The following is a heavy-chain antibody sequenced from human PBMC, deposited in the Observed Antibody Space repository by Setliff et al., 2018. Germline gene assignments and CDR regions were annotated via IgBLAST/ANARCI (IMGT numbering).Heavy chain of an antibody. CDR1: GFTFGDYA. CDR2: IWDDGGNK. V-gene: IGHV3-30-3*01. CDR3: ARWRGSVDAFDI. J-gene: IGHJ3*02. Sequence: PGGSLRLSCTASGFTFGDYAMSWVRQAPGKGLEWVAVIWDDGGNKYHADSVKGRFTISRDNSKNTLYLQMNSLRAEDTAVYYCARWRGSVDAFDIWGQGTMVTVSS. D-gene: IGHD3-3*01.